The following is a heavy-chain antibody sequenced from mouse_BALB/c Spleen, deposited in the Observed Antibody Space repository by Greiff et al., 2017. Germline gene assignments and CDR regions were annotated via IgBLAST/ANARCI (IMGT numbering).Heavy chain of an antibody. CDR3: ALYGYEGFDY. D-gene: IGHD2-2*01. J-gene: IGHJ2*01. CDR2: IDPENGDT. V-gene: IGHV14-4*02. Sequence: VQLQQSGAELVRSGASVKLSCTASGFNIKDYYMHWVKQRPEQGLEWIGWIDPENGDTEYAPKFQGKASITADTSSNTAYLQLSSLTSEDTAVYYCALYGYEGFDYWGQGTTLTVSS. CDR1: GFNIKDYY.